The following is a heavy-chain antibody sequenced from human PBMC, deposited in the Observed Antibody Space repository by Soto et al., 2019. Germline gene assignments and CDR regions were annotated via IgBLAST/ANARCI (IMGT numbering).Heavy chain of an antibody. V-gene: IGHV3-30*18. CDR3: AKDSAVAGKAFDY. D-gene: IGHD6-19*01. CDR2: ISYDGSNK. CDR1: GFTFSSYG. Sequence: ESGGGVVQPGRSLRLSCAASGFTFSSYGMHWVRQAPGKGLEWVAVISYDGSNKYYADSVKGRFTISRDNSKNTLYLQMNSLRAEDTAMYYCAKDSAVAGKAFDYWGQGTLVTVSS. J-gene: IGHJ4*02.